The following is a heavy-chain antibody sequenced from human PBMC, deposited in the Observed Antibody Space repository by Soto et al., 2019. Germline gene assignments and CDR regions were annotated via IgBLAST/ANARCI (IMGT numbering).Heavy chain of an antibody. J-gene: IGHJ6*02. CDR3: AREGVTRNYYYYGMDV. V-gene: IGHV4-34*01. CDR1: GGSFSGYY. CDR2: INHSGST. Sequence: FETLSLTCAVYGGSFSGYYWSWIRQPPGKGLEWIGEINHSGSTNYNPSLKSRVTISVDTSKNQFSLKLSSVTAADTAVYYCAREGVTRNYYYYGMDVWGQGTTVT. D-gene: IGHD2-21*02.